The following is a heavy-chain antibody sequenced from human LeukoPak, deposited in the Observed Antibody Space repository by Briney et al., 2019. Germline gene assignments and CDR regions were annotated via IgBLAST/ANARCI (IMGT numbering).Heavy chain of an antibody. Sequence: SSETLSLTCTVSGGSISSYYWSWIRQPPEKGLEWIGYIYTSGSTNYNPSLKSRVTISVDTSKNQFSLKLSSVTAADTAVYYCARDGGAARGYYYMDVWGKGTTVTVSS. CDR2: IYTSGST. V-gene: IGHV4-4*09. D-gene: IGHD4-23*01. CDR3: ARDGGAARGYYYMDV. J-gene: IGHJ6*03. CDR1: GGSISSYY.